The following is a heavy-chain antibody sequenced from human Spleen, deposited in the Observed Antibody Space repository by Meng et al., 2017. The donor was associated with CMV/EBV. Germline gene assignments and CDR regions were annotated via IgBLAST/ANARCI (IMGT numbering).Heavy chain of an antibody. Sequence: GSLRLSCTVSGGSISSSSYYWGWIRQPPGKGLEWIGSIYYSGSTYYNPSLKSRVTISVDTSKNQFSLKLSSVTAADTAVYYCARESAGTFDYWGQGTLVTVSS. CDR2: IYYSGST. D-gene: IGHD6-13*01. CDR3: ARESAGTFDY. J-gene: IGHJ4*02. V-gene: IGHV4-39*07. CDR1: GGSISSSSYY.